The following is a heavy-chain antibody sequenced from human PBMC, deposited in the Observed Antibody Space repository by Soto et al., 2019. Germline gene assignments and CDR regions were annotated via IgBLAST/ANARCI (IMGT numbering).Heavy chain of an antibody. CDR3: TRGPRPISTGTGAY. Sequence: GGALRLSCAASGFIFKMYWMHWVRQSPGKGLVWISRIYNDGTYSDYADSVRGRFTISRDNVNDTLYLQMNNLRAEDSGLYYCTRGPRPISTGTGAYWGQGTQVTVSS. D-gene: IGHD3-10*01. CDR2: IYNDGTYS. CDR1: GFIFKMYW. V-gene: IGHV3-74*01. J-gene: IGHJ4*02.